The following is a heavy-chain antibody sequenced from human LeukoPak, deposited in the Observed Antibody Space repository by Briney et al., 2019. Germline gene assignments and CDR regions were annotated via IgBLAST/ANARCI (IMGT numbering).Heavy chain of an antibody. J-gene: IGHJ3*01. V-gene: IGHV3-21*01. D-gene: IGHD1-26*01. Sequence: GGSLRLSCAASGFTFSNYNMNWVRQAPGKGLEWVSSITGGGIYIFYADSLKGRFTISRDSAKSSLYLQMNSLRAEDTAVYYCASQTGSHGDAFDLWGQGTLVTVSS. CDR2: ITGGGIYI. CDR3: ASQTGSHGDAFDL. CDR1: GFTFSNYN.